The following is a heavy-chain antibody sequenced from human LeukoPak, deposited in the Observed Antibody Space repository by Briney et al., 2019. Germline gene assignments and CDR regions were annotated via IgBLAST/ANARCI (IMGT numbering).Heavy chain of an antibody. D-gene: IGHD3-10*01. J-gene: IGHJ4*02. Sequence: GGSLRLSCAASGFTFSSYAMSWVRQAPGKGLEWVSAISGSGGSTYYADSVKGRFTISRDNSKNTLYLQMNSLRAEDTAVYYCAKTHTLWFGELFPYFDYWGQGTLVTVSS. CDR3: AKTHTLWFGELFPYFDY. CDR2: ISGSGGST. CDR1: GFTFSSYA. V-gene: IGHV3-23*01.